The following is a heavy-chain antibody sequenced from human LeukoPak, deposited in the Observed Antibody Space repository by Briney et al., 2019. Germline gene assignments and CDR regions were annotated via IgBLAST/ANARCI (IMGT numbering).Heavy chain of an antibody. CDR3: ARGASGEGYFDL. D-gene: IGHD3-10*01. J-gene: IGHJ2*01. V-gene: IGHV4-38-2*02. Sequence: SETLSLTCTVSGYSINSGYYYWGWVRQPPGKGLEWIASIHHSGSTYYNPSLKSRVTISLDTSKNQFPLNLNSVTAADTAVYYCARGASGEGYFDLWGRGTLVTVSS. CDR2: IHHSGST. CDR1: GYSINSGYYY.